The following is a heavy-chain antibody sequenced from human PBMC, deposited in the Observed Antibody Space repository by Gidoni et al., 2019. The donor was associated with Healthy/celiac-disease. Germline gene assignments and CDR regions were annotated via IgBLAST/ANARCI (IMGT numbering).Heavy chain of an antibody. J-gene: IGHJ6*03. CDR1: GFTFSRYG. V-gene: IGHV3-30*03. CDR2: ISYDGSNK. CDR3: ARVGGVDNWNYYYYYMDV. Sequence: QVQLVESGGGVVQPGRSLRLSCYASGFTFSRYGMHWVRQAPGKGLEWVAVISYDGSNKYYADSVKGRFTISRDNSKNTLYLQMNSLRAEDTAVYYCARVGGVDNWNYYYYYMDVWGKGTTVTVSS. D-gene: IGHD1-20*01.